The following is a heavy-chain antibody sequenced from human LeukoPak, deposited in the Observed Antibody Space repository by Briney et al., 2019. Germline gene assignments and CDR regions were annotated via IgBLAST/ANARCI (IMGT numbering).Heavy chain of an antibody. D-gene: IGHD3-10*02. J-gene: IGHJ6*04. CDR2: ISSSGSTI. CDR3: AELGITMIGGV. CDR1: GFTFSSYW. Sequence: QPGGSLRLSCAASGFTFSSYWMSWVRQAPGKGLEWVSYISSSGSTIYYADSVKGRFTISRDNAKNSLYLQMNSLRAGDTAVYYCAELGITMIGGVWGKGTTVTISS. V-gene: IGHV3-48*04.